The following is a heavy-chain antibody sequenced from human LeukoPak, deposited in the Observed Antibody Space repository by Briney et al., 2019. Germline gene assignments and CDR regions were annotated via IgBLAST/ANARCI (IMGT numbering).Heavy chain of an antibody. D-gene: IGHD3-3*01. CDR3: AKEFWSGYQYFDS. Sequence: GGSLRLSCAASGFTFDDYGMSWVRQAPGKGLEWVSGINWNGGSTGYADSVKGRFTISRDNSKNTLYLQMDSLRAEDTADTAVYYCAKEFWSGYQYFDSWGQGTLVTVSS. CDR1: GFTFDDYG. CDR2: INWNGGST. V-gene: IGHV3-20*04. J-gene: IGHJ4*02.